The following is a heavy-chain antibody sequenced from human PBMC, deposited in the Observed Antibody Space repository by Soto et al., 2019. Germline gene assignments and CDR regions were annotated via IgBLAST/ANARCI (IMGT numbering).Heavy chain of an antibody. D-gene: IGHD3-3*01. CDR3: ARVSYDFWSGHPPFFDY. CDR1: GGSISSYY. CDR2: IYYSGST. Sequence: KTSETLSLTCTVSGGSISSYYWSWIRQPPGKGLEWIGYIYYSGSTNYNPSLKSRVTISVDTSKNQFSLKLSSVTAADTAVYYCARVSYDFWSGHPPFFDYWGQGTRGTVS. J-gene: IGHJ4*02. V-gene: IGHV4-59*01.